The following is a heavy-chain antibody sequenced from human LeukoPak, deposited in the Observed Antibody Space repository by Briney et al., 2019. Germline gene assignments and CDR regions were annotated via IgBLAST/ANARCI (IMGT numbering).Heavy chain of an antibody. V-gene: IGHV4-39*07. Sequence: SETLSLTCAVSGGSISSSSYSWGWIRQPPGKGLEWIGSIYYSGSTNYNPSLKSRVTISVDTSKNQFSLKLSSVTAADTAVYYCARRVLRSRSRQLDYWGQGTLVTVSS. CDR3: ARRVLRSRSRQLDY. D-gene: IGHD3-16*01. CDR2: IYYSGST. CDR1: GGSISSSSYS. J-gene: IGHJ4*02.